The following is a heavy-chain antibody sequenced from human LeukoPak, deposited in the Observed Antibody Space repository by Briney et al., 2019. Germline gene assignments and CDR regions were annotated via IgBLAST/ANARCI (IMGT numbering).Heavy chain of an antibody. Sequence: SETLSLTCTVSGGSISSSYLSWIRQPPGKGLEWIGCIHHSGSTDYNPSLKSRVTISVDTSKNQFSLKLTSVTAADTAVYYCARQYCSGGDCYCDYWGQGTLSPSPQ. V-gene: IGHV4-59*08. D-gene: IGHD2-15*01. CDR2: IHHSGST. CDR3: ARQYCSGGDCYCDY. J-gene: IGHJ4*02. CDR1: GGSISSSY.